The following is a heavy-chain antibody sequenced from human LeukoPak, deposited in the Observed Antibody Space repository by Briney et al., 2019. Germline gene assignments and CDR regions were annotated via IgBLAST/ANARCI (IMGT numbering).Heavy chain of an antibody. D-gene: IGHD6-19*01. V-gene: IGHV3-23*01. CDR2: ISGSGGST. CDR3: AKDNEWLVGVAY. CDR1: GFTFSSYA. Sequence: LSGGSLRLSCAASGFTFSSYAMSWVRQAPGKGLEWVSAISGSGGSTYYADSVKGRFTISRDNSKNTLYLQMNSLRAEDTAVYYCAKDNEWLVGVAYWGQGTLVTVSS. J-gene: IGHJ4*02.